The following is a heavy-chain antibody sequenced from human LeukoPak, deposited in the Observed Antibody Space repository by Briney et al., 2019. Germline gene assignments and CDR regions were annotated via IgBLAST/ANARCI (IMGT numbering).Heavy chain of an antibody. Sequence: PGGSLRLSCAASGFTFSNFAMNWVRQAPGKGLEWVSGISPSGGTTFYADSVKGRFTISRDNAQNTVYLQMNSLRGEDTAVYYCVSSRDRYDYWGQGTLVAVSS. V-gene: IGHV3-23*01. CDR1: GFTFSNFA. D-gene: IGHD6-19*01. J-gene: IGHJ4*02. CDR2: ISPSGGTT. CDR3: VSSRDRYDY.